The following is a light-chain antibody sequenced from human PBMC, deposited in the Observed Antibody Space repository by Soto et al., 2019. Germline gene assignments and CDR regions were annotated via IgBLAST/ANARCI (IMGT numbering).Light chain of an antibody. V-gene: IGKV3-11*01. J-gene: IGKJ1*01. CDR1: ESVNNY. Sequence: ETVLTQSPATLSLSPGERATLSCRASESVNNYLAWYQQKPGQAPRLLIYDASSRATGIPARFSGTGSGTDFTLTISSLEPEDFAVYYCQQRTNWPPTFGPGTKVEIK. CDR3: QQRTNWPPT. CDR2: DAS.